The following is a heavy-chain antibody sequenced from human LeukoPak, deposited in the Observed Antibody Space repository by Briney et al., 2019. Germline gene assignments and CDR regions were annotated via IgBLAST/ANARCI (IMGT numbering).Heavy chain of an antibody. CDR2: ISYDGSNK. D-gene: IGHD3-10*01. CDR3: ARDSYYYGSGTPSWYFDL. CDR1: GGTFTRSA. J-gene: IGHJ2*01. Sequence: SGGTFTRSAISGGRQAPGPWLEWVAVISYDGSNKYYADSVKGRFTISRDNSKNTLYLQMNSLRAEDTAVYYCARDSYYYGSGTPSWYFDLWGRGTLVTVSS. V-gene: IGHV3-30*16.